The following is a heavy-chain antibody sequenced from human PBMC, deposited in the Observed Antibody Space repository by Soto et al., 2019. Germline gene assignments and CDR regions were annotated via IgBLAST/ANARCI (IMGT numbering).Heavy chain of an antibody. D-gene: IGHD3-3*01. CDR1: GYTFTSYG. J-gene: IGHJ6*02. CDR2: ISADNGNT. CDR3: ARVGRWLLSDINDYYYYYGMDV. Sequence: QVQLVQSGAEVKKPGASVKVSCKASGYTFTSYGISWVRQAPGQGLEWMGWISADNGNTNYAQKLQGRVTMTTDTSTSTAYMELRSLRSDDTAVYYCARVGRWLLSDINDYYYYYGMDVWGQGTTVTVSS. V-gene: IGHV1-18*01.